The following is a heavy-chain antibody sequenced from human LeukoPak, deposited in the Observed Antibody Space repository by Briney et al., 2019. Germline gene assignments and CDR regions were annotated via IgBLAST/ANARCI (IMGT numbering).Heavy chain of an antibody. J-gene: IGHJ6*03. CDR1: GYSISSGYY. Sequence: SETLSLTCTVSGYSISSGYYWGWIRQPPGKGLEWIGSIYHSGSTYYNPSLKSRVTISVDTSKNQFSLKLSSVTAADTAVYYCARVLYSSSYDYYMDVWGKGTTVTVSS. CDR2: IYHSGST. D-gene: IGHD6-6*01. CDR3: ARVLYSSSYDYYMDV. V-gene: IGHV4-38-2*02.